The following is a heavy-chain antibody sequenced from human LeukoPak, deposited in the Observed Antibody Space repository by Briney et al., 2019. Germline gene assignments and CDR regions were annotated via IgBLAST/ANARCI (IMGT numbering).Heavy chain of an antibody. CDR2: ISSSGSTI. CDR3: ARGYCSGGSCYGGVYYFDY. Sequence: GGSLRLSCAASGFTFSDYYMSWIRQAPGKGLEWVSYISSSGSTIYYADSVKGRFTISRDNAKNSLYLQMNSLRAEDTAVYYCARGYCSGGSCYGGVYYFDYWGQGTLVTVSS. J-gene: IGHJ4*02. D-gene: IGHD2-15*01. CDR1: GFTFSDYY. V-gene: IGHV3-11*04.